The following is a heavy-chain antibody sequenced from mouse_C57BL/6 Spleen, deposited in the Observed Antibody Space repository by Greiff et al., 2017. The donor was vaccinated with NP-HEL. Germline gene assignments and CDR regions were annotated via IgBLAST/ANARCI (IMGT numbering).Heavy chain of an antibody. V-gene: IGHV1-55*01. CDR1: GYTFTSYW. J-gene: IGHJ3*01. D-gene: IGHD2-3*01. Sequence: QVQLQQPGAELVKPGASVKMSCKASGYTFTSYWITWVQQRPGQGLEWIGDIYPGSGSTNYNEKFKSKATLTVDTSSSTAYMQLSSLTSEDSAVYYCARLGVYDGYQAWFAYWGQGTLVTVSA. CDR2: IYPGSGST. CDR3: ARLGVYDGYQAWFAY.